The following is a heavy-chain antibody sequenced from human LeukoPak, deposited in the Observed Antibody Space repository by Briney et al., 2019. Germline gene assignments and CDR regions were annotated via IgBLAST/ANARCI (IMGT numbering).Heavy chain of an antibody. CDR2: TYYRSKWYN. J-gene: IGHJ3*02. CDR3: ARETPVGATNAFDI. CDR1: GDSVSSNSAA. V-gene: IGHV6-1*01. Sequence: SQTLSLTCAISGDSVSSNSAAWNWIRQSPSRGLEWLRRTYYRSKWYNDYAVSVKSRITINPDTSKNQFSLKLSSVTAADTAVYYCARETPVGATNAFDIWGQGTMVTVSS. D-gene: IGHD1-26*01.